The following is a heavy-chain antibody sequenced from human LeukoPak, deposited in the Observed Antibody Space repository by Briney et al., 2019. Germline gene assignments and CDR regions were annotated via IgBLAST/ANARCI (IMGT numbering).Heavy chain of an antibody. CDR3: ARALGGYGYMDV. Sequence: SVKVSCKASGGTFSSYAISWVRQAPGQGLEWMGGIIPIFGTANYAQKFQGRVTITADESTSTAYMELSSLRSEDTAVYYCARALGGYGYMDVWAQGTTVTVSS. CDR2: IIPIFGTA. CDR1: GGTFSSYA. V-gene: IGHV1-69*13. J-gene: IGHJ6*02. D-gene: IGHD2-15*01.